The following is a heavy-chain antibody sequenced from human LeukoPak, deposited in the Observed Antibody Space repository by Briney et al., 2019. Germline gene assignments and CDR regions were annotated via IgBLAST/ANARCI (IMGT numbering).Heavy chain of an antibody. V-gene: IGHV3-30*02. CDR2: IRFDGTSK. CDR1: GFSLSTYG. Sequence: PGESLRLSCAASGFSLSTYGIHWVRQTPGGGPEWLTYIRFDGTSKYYATSVKGRFSTSRDNSANTAYLHMSSLRPEDTALYYCARTPYSGSSLQYYHLDAWGKGTTVTVSS. D-gene: IGHD1-26*01. CDR3: ARTPYSGSSLQYYHLDA. J-gene: IGHJ6*04.